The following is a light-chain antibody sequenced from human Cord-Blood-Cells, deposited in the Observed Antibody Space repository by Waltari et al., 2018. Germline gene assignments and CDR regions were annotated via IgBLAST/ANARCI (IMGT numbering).Light chain of an antibody. V-gene: IGLV5-45*02. CDR2: YKSYSDK. CDR1: SGINVGTYS. Sequence: QAVLTQPSSLSASPGASASLTCTLRSGINVGTYSIYCYPQKPGSPPQYLLRYKSYSDKQQGSGGPSRFSGSKDASANAGILLISGLQSEDEADYYCMIWHSSAVVFGGGTKLTVL. J-gene: IGLJ2*01. CDR3: MIWHSSAVV.